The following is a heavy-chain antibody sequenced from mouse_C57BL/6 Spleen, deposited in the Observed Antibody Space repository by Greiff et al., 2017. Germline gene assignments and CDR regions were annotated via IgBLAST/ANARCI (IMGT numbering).Heavy chain of an antibody. CDR3: ARHITTVVAPLDY. CDR2: IYPGDGDT. D-gene: IGHD1-1*01. V-gene: IGHV1-82*01. J-gene: IGHJ2*01. CDR1: GYAFSSSW. Sequence: QVQLQQSGPELVKPGASVKISCKASGYAFSSSWMNWVKQRPGKGLEWIGRIYPGDGDTNYNGKFKGKATLTADKSSSTAYMQRSSLTSEDSAVYFGARHITTVVAPLDYWGQGTTLTVSS.